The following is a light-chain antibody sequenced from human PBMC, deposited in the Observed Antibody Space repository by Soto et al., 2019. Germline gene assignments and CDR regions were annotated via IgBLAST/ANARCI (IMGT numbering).Light chain of an antibody. Sequence: AIRMTQSPSSVSASTGDRVTITCRASQVISNYLAWYQQKPGKAPRLLISSTSTLQTGVPSRFSGSGSGTDFTLTISFLQSEDFATYYCQQYYNYPRTFGQGTRVEI. V-gene: IGKV1-8*01. CDR2: STS. J-gene: IGKJ1*01. CDR1: QVISNY. CDR3: QQYYNYPRT.